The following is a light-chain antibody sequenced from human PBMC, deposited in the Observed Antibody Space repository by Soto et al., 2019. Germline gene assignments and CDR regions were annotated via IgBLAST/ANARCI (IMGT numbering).Light chain of an antibody. CDR1: SSNVGSNS. V-gene: IGLV1-44*01. CDR3: AAWDDRLYGVV. Sequence: QSVLNQPPSASGTPGQRVTISCSGSSSNVGSNSVNWYQHCPGTAPKVLIYRSTQRPSGVPDRFSGSKSGTSAALAISGLQSEYEADYYCAAWDDRLYGVVFGGGTKLTAL. CDR2: RST. J-gene: IGLJ2*01.